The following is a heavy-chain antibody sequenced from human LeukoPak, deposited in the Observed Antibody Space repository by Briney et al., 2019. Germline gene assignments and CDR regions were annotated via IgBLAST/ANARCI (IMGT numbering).Heavy chain of an antibody. Sequence: SQTLSLTCAISGDSVSRNSAAWKWIMQSPSRGLEWLGRTYYRSKWYNDYAVSVKSRITLSPDTAKNQFSLQLNSVTPEDTAVYYCARGTKILAVVVPAGYYYYYMDVWGKGTTVTISS. CDR1: GDSVSRNSAA. V-gene: IGHV6-1*01. J-gene: IGHJ6*03. D-gene: IGHD2-2*01. CDR2: TYYRSKWYN. CDR3: ARGTKILAVVVPAGYYYYYMDV.